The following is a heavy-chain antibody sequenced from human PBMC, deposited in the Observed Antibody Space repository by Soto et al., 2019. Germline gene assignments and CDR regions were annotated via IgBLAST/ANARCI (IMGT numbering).Heavy chain of an antibody. Sequence: SQTLSLTCAISGDSVSSNSAAWNWIRQSPSRGLEWLGRTYYRSKWYNDYAVSVKSRITINPDTSKNQFSLQLNSVTPEDTAVYYCARAVIAARTNTYYYYAMDVWGQGTTVTVSS. CDR2: TYYRSKWYN. CDR3: ARAVIAARTNTYYYYAMDV. J-gene: IGHJ6*02. CDR1: GDSVSSNSAA. D-gene: IGHD6-6*01. V-gene: IGHV6-1*01.